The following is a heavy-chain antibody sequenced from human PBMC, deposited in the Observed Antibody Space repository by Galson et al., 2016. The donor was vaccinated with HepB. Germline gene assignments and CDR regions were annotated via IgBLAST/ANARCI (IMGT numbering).Heavy chain of an antibody. Sequence: SLRLSCAASGFTFGSYWMSWVRQAPGKGLEWVANIKQDGSENYYVDTVKGRFTIPRDNAKNSLYLQMNSLRAEDTAVYYCARVYYDFWSGYPDYWGQGTLVTVSS. D-gene: IGHD3-3*01. V-gene: IGHV3-7*01. CDR1: GFTFGSYW. J-gene: IGHJ4*02. CDR2: IKQDGSEN. CDR3: ARVYYDFWSGYPDY.